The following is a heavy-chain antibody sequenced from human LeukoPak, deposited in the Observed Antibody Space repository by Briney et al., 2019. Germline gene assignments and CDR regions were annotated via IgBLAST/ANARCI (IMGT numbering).Heavy chain of an antibody. J-gene: IGHJ5*02. CDR1: GGTFSSYA. D-gene: IGHD2-15*01. V-gene: IGHV1-69*13. CDR3: ARDRQKRYCSGGSCYSVIWFDP. Sequence: SVKVSCKASGGTFSSYAISWVRQAPGQGLEWMGGIIPIFGTANYAQKFQGRVTITADESTSTAYMELSSLRSEDTAVYYCARDRQKRYCSGGSCYSVIWFDPWGQGTLVTVSS. CDR2: IIPIFGTA.